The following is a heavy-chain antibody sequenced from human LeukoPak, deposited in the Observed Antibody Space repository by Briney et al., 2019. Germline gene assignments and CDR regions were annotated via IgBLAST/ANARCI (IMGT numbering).Heavy chain of an antibody. CDR1: GGSINSYY. J-gene: IGHJ4*02. D-gene: IGHD3-3*01. CDR2: IHYTGST. CDR3: AKLKGITIFGVVTQYPYYFDY. Sequence: SETLSLTCTVSGGSINSYYWSWIRQPPGKGLECIGYIHYTGSTNYNPSLKSRVTISLDTSKNQFSLKLSSVTAADTAVYYCAKLKGITIFGVVTQYPYYFDYWGQGTLVTVSS. V-gene: IGHV4-59*12.